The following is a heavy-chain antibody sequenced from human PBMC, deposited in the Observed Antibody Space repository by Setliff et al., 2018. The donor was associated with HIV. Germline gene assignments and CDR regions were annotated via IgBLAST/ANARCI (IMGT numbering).Heavy chain of an antibody. CDR1: GYTFTSYY. CDR3: ARVIAVAGHFDY. D-gene: IGHD6-19*01. CDR2: INPSGGST. Sequence: GASVNVSCKASGYTFTSYYMHWVRQAPGQGLEWMGIINPSGGSTSYAQKFQGRVTMTRDTSTSTVYMELSSLRSEDTAVYYCARVIAVAGHFDYWGQGTLVTISS. V-gene: IGHV1-46*01. J-gene: IGHJ4*02.